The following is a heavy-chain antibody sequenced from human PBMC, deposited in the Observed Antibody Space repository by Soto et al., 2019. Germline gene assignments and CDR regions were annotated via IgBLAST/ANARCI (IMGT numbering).Heavy chain of an antibody. V-gene: IGHV4-59*08. Sequence: PSETLSLTCTVSGGSISSYYWSWIRQPPGKGLEWIGYIYYSGSTNYNPSLKSRVTISVDTSKNQFSLKLSSVTAADTAVYYCARRYYDILTGYAPFDYWGQGTLVTVSS. CDR3: ARRYYDILTGYAPFDY. D-gene: IGHD3-9*01. J-gene: IGHJ4*02. CDR1: GGSISSYY. CDR2: IYYSGST.